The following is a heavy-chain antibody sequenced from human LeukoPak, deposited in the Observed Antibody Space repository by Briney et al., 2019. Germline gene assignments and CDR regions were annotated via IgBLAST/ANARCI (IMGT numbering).Heavy chain of an antibody. CDR1: GGSISTGNCY. J-gene: IGHJ5*02. D-gene: IGHD5-12*01. V-gene: IGHV4-30-4*01. CDR3: ASGGYSEGAIPCFDP. Sequence: SETLSLTCTVSGGSISTGNCYWSWIRQPPGEGLEWIGYIHYSGSTNYNPSLKSRVSISVDTSKNQFSLKLSSVTAADTAVYYCASGGYSEGAIPCFDPGGQEPLVTVSS. CDR2: IHYSGST.